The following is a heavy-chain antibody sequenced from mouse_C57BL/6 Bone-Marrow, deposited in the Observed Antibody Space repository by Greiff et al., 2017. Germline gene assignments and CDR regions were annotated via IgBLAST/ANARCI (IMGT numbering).Heavy chain of an antibody. CDR3: TAPDYSSLWYFDF. Sequence: EVKLVESGAELVRPGASVKLSCTASGFNIKDDYMHWVKQRPEQGLEWIGWIDPENGDTEYASKFQGKATITADTSSNTAYLQLSSLTSEDTAVYYGTAPDYSSLWYFDFWGTGTTVTVSS. J-gene: IGHJ1*03. CDR1: GFNIKDDY. CDR2: IDPENGDT. V-gene: IGHV14-4*01. D-gene: IGHD2-5*01.